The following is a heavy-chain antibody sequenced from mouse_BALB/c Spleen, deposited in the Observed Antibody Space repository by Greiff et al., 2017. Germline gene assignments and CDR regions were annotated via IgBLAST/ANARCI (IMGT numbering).Heavy chain of an antibody. Sequence: VQLQQSGAELVRPGTSVKISCKASGYTFTNYWLGWVKQRPGHGLEWIGDIYPGGGYTNYNEKFKGKATLTADTSSSTAYMQLSSLTSEDSAVYFCARSGDYLAWFAYWGQGTLVTVSA. J-gene: IGHJ3*01. CDR3: ARSGDYLAWFAY. V-gene: IGHV1-63*02. D-gene: IGHD2-13*01. CDR1: GYTFTNYW. CDR2: IYPGGGYT.